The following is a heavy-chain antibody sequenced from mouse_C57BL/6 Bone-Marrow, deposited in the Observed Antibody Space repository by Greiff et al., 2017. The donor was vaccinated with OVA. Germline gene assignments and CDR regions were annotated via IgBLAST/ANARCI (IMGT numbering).Heavy chain of an antibody. D-gene: IGHD2-1*01. J-gene: IGHJ2*01. Sequence: EVQLQQSGAELVRPGASVKLSCTASGFNIKDDYMHWVKQRPEQGLEWIGWIDPENGDTEYASKFQGKATITADTSSNTAYLQLSSLTSEDTAVYYCTSYGNFDDWGKGTTLTVSP. V-gene: IGHV14-4*01. CDR3: TSYGNFDD. CDR1: GFNIKDDY. CDR2: IDPENGDT.